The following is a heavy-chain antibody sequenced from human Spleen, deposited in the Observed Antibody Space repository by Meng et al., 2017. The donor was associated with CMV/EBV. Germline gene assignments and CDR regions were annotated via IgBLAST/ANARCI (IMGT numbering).Heavy chain of an antibody. D-gene: IGHD3-22*01. J-gene: IGHJ3*02. CDR2: IYYSGRT. CDR3: ARDVYYYDSSDAFDI. Sequence: GSLRLSCTVSGGSISSSSYYWGWIRQPPGKGLEWIGSIYYSGRTYYNASLKSRVTISVDTSKNQFSLKLSSVTAADTAVYYCARDVYYYDSSDAFDICGQGTMVTVSS. CDR1: GGSISSSSYY. V-gene: IGHV4-39*07.